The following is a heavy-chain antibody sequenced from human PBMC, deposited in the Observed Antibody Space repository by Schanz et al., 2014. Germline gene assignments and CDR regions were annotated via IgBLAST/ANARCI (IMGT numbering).Heavy chain of an antibody. CDR2: ISSGGGST. J-gene: IGHJ2*01. CDR1: GFTFSSYS. CDR3: AKDAPYPFDL. V-gene: IGHV3-23*04. Sequence: EVQLVESGGGLIQPGGSLRLSCAASGFTFSSYSMNWVRQAPGKGLEWVSSISSGGGSTYYADSVKGRFTISRDNSKNTLYLQMKSLRAEDTAVYYCAKDAPYPFDLWGRGTLITVSS.